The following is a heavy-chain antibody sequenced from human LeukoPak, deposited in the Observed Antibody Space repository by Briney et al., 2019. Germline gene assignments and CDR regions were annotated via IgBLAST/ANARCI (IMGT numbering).Heavy chain of an antibody. D-gene: IGHD5-18*01. Sequence: SVKVSCKASGGTFSSYAISWVRQAPGQGPEWMGGIIPIFGTANYAQKFQGRVTITTDESTSTAYMELSSLRSDDTAVYYCARTRGYSYGYGDFWGQGTLVTVSS. CDR2: IIPIFGTA. CDR3: ARTRGYSYGYGDF. J-gene: IGHJ4*02. CDR1: GGTFSSYA. V-gene: IGHV1-69*05.